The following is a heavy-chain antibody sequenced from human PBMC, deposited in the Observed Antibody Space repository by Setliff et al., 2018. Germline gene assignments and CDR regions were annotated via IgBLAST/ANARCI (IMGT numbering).Heavy chain of an antibody. CDR3: ATDVNQWDPTYMDV. D-gene: IGHD1-26*01. CDR1: GDSIPKNA. CDR2: LQTYSGHT. J-gene: IGHJ6*03. V-gene: IGHV1-18*01. Sequence: ASVKVSCKASGDSIPKNAISWVRQAPGQGLEWMGWLQTYSGHTNYAQNFRGRATMTTDTSTRTAYLELRALTSDDTAVYYCATDVNQWDPTYMDVWGEGTTVTVSS.